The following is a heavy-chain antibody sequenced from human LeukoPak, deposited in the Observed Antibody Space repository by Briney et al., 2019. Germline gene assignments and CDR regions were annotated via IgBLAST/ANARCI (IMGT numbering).Heavy chain of an antibody. D-gene: IGHD3-3*01. Sequence: GGSLRLSCAASGFTFSDEYMSWIRQAPGKGLEWISCVSNSGSTIYYADSVKGRFTISRDNVKNSLYLQMNSLRADDTAVYYCAKGYDRLEYWGQGTLATVSS. V-gene: IGHV3-11*04. J-gene: IGHJ4*02. CDR1: GFTFSDEY. CDR3: AKGYDRLEY. CDR2: VSNSGSTI.